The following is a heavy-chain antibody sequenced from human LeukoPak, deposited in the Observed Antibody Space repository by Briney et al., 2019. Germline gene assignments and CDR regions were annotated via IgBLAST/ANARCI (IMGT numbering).Heavy chain of an antibody. Sequence: SETLSLTCTVSGGSITGYYWSWIRQPAGKGLEWIGRIYTSGSTNYNPSLKSRVTISVDTSKNQFSLKLSSVTAADTAVYYCATSSSWYGGAWFDPWGQGTLVTVSS. D-gene: IGHD6-13*01. J-gene: IGHJ5*02. CDR3: ATSSSWYGGAWFDP. CDR2: IYTSGST. V-gene: IGHV4-4*07. CDR1: GGSITGYY.